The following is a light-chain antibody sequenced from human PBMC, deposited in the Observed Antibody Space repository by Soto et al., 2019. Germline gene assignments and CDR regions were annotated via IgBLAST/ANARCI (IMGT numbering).Light chain of an antibody. V-gene: IGKV3D-15*01. CDR2: HEF. CDR3: QQYNNWLQT. CDR1: QSIDSN. Sequence: EIGMTQSPATLSVSPGERATLSCRASQSIDSNLAWFQQKPGQAPRLIIYHEFTRATGIPARISGSRSGTEFTLTISSLQSEDFAEYHCQQYNNWLQTFGQGTKVDIK. J-gene: IGKJ1*01.